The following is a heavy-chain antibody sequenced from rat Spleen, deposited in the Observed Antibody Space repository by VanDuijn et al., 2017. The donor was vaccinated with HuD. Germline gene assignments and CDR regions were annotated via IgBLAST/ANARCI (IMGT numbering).Heavy chain of an antibody. CDR2: ISSSSGT. CDR1: GFTFSDFG. CDR3: ATSYYGYKRFSY. V-gene: IGHV5-34*01. D-gene: IGHD1-9*01. Sequence: EVQLVESGGGLVQPGGSLKLSCVASGFTFSDFGMNWIRQAPGKGLEWVSYISSSSGTIYYVDTVRGRFTISRDNAKNTLYLQLSSLRSEDTALYYCATSYYGYKRFSYWGQGTLVTVSS. J-gene: IGHJ3*01.